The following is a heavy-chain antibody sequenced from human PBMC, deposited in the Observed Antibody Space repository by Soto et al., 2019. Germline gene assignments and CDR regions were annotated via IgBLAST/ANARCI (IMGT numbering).Heavy chain of an antibody. CDR3: ARTIVIFGVMIFYFDR. D-gene: IGHD3-3*01. J-gene: IGHJ4*02. V-gene: IGHV3-7*01. CDR1: GFTFSSYW. CDR2: IKEDGSQK. Sequence: EVQLVESGGGLVQPGGSLRLSCAASGFTFSSYWMAWVRQAPGKGLEWVAFIKEDGSQKYSADSVQGRFTISRDNAKNSLFLDMNSLRPEDTAVYYSARTIVIFGVMIFYFDRWGQGTLVTVSS.